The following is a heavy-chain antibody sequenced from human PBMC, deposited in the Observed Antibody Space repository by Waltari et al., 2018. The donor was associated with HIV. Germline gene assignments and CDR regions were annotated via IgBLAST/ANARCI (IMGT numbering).Heavy chain of an antibody. Sequence: VQLIESGGGFVQPGGSLRLSCAASGFSFSSYDMHWVRQIKGEGLEWVAAIGAAGDTHYVGSVKGRFTISRENAKSSLFLLMNSLRAGDTAVYYCTRVATRSYFDSWGQGTLVTVSS. CDR2: IGAAGDT. CDR3: TRVATRSYFDS. J-gene: IGHJ4*02. CDR1: GFSFSSYD. V-gene: IGHV3-13*01.